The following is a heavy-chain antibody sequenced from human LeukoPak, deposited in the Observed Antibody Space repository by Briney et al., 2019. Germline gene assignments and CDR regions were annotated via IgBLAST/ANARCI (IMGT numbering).Heavy chain of an antibody. D-gene: IGHD3-10*01. CDR2: INSDGSST. V-gene: IGHV3-74*01. CDR3: ARGLSYCPDY. J-gene: IGHJ4*02. CDR1: AFILRSHW. Sequence: GGSLRLSCAASAFILRSHWMYWVRQAPGKGLVWVSCINSDGSSTNYADSVKGRFTISRDNAKNTLYLQMHGLRAEDTAVYYWARGLSYCPDYWGQGTLVSVSS.